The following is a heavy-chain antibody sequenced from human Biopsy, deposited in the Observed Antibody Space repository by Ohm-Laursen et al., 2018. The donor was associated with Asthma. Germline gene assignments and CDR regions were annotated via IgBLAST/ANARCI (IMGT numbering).Heavy chain of an antibody. CDR2: HDHEEGGT. J-gene: IGHJ4*02. CDR3: ASDFPKDYVRYNFQF. D-gene: IGHD4-17*01. CDR1: GYSPTDLS. Sequence: ASSVKVSCKISGYSPTDLSMHWVRQAPGQGLEWMGGHDHEEGGTVNARRFQGRVTMTEDTSTDTAYVELSSLSSDDTAVYYCASDFPKDYVRYNFQFWGQGTLVTVSS. V-gene: IGHV1-24*01.